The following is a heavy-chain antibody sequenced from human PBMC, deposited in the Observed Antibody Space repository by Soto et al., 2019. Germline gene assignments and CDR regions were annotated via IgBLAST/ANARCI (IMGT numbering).Heavy chain of an antibody. D-gene: IGHD2-15*01. V-gene: IGHV3-7*01. CDR2: IKHDGSEK. CDR1: GFTFSSYW. CDR3: ASAPDSVPVDY. J-gene: IGHJ4*02. Sequence: EVQLVESGGGLVQPGGSLRLSCAASGFTFSSYWMSWVRQAPGKGLEWVANIKHDGSEKYYVDSVKGRFTISRDNAKNSLYLQMNSLRAEDTAVYYCASAPDSVPVDYWGQGTLVTVS.